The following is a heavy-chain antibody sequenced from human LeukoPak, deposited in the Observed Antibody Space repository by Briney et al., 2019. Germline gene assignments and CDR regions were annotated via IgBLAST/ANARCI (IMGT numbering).Heavy chain of an antibody. CDR2: IYSSGVT. CDR1: DDSNNNYY. CDR3: ARDGNLVRGIIKRGHLDF. J-gene: IGHJ4*02. V-gene: IGHV4-4*07. Sequence: SETLSLTCTASDDSNNNYYWNWVRQSAGKGLEWIGRIYSSGVTNYNPSLKSRVSMSVDMSMRQFSLTLTSMTPADTAVYYCARDGNLVRGIIKRGHLDFWGQGILVTVSS. D-gene: IGHD3-10*01.